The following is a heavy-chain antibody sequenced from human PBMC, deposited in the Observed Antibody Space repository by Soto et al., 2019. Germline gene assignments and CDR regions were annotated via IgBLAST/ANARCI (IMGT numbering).Heavy chain of an antibody. J-gene: IGHJ6*02. V-gene: IGHV4-34*01. Sequence: SETLSLTCAVYGGSFSGYYWSWIRQPPGKGLEWIGEINHSGSTNYNPSLKSRVTISVDTSKNQFSLKLSSVTAADTAVYYCARQLVSHSYYAFWSAQREEGSDYYYGMGGWGQRTTVT. CDR2: INHSGST. CDR3: ARQLVSHSYYAFWSAQREEGSDYYYGMGG. CDR1: GGSFSGYY. D-gene: IGHD3-3*01.